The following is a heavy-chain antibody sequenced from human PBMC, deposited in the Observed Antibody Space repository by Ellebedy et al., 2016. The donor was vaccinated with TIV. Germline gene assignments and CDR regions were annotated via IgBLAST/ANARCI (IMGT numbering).Heavy chain of an antibody. CDR3: AKGRGGGSDSSAPRYYFDY. J-gene: IGHJ4*02. D-gene: IGHD3-22*01. Sequence: PGGSLRLSCAVSGFTFSSFAMTWVRQAPGKGLEWVSTISHTGSRTYYTDSVEARFIISRDTSKKTLYLQMNGLRAEDTAIYYCAKGRGGGSDSSAPRYYFDYWGLGTLVTVSS. CDR2: ISHTGSRT. CDR1: GFTFSSFA. V-gene: IGHV3-23*01.